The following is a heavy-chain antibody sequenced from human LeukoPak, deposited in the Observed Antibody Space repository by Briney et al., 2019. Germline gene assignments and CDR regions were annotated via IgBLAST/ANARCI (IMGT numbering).Heavy chain of an antibody. V-gene: IGHV3-48*02. D-gene: IGHD3-22*01. CDR1: GFTFSSYS. J-gene: IGHJ6*02. CDR3: ARDTNYYDSSGYYYYYYGIDV. Sequence: PGGSLRLSCAVSGFTFSSYSMNWVRQAPGKGLEWVSYVRSSSSTIYYADSVKGRFTISRDNAKNSLYLQMNSLRDEDTAVYYCARDTNYYDSSGYYYYYYGIDVWGQGTTVTVSS. CDR2: VRSSSSTI.